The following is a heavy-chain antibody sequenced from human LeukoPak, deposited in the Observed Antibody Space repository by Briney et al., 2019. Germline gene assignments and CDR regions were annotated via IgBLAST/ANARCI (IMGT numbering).Heavy chain of an antibody. CDR3: TRRSDSGTYYDY. CDR1: GFTFSDYY. V-gene: IGHV3-74*03. Sequence: GGSLRLSCAASGFTFSDYYMSWIRQAPGKGLEWVSRINSDVSITTYADSVKGRFTVSRDNAKNTLFLQMNSLRAEDTAVYYCTRRSDSGTYYDYWGQGTLVTVSS. D-gene: IGHD1-26*01. J-gene: IGHJ4*02. CDR2: INSDVSIT.